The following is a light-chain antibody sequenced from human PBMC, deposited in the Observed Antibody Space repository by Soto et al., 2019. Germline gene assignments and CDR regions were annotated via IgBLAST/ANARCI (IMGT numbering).Light chain of an antibody. CDR3: CSYGGSYTSV. Sequence: QSALTQPRSVSGSPGQSVTISCTGTSSDVGTYNYVSWYQQHPGKAPKLMIYDVSQRPSGVPDRFSGSKSGNTASLTISGLQAEDESDYYFCSYGGSYTSVFGGGTKVTVL. J-gene: IGLJ2*01. CDR2: DVS. V-gene: IGLV2-11*01. CDR1: SSDVGTYNY.